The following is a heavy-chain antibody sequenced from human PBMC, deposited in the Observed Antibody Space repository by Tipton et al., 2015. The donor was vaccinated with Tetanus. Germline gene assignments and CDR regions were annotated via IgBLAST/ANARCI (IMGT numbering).Heavy chain of an antibody. CDR1: GYTFTSHG. D-gene: IGHD2-15*01. J-gene: IGHJ4*02. CDR2: ISAYNGNT. Sequence: SGPEVKVSCKTSGYTFTSHGISWVRQAPGQGLEWMGWISAYNGNTNYAQKLQGRVTMTTDTSTSTAYMELRSLRSDDTAVYYCARDRCSDVTCYFEMGGWGQGTLVTVSS. V-gene: IGHV1-18*01. CDR3: ARDRCSDVTCYFEMGG.